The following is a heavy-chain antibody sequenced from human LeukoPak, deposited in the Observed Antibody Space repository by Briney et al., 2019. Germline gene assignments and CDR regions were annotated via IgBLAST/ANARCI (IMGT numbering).Heavy chain of an antibody. Sequence: GESLKISCKGSGYNFTNYWIGWVRQMPGKGLEWMGIIYPDDSDTRYSPSFQGQVTISADKSISSAYLQWSSLKASDTAMYYCARLDSFRRLRYSPPLDYWGQGTLVTVSS. CDR1: GYNFTNYW. V-gene: IGHV5-51*01. J-gene: IGHJ4*02. CDR3: ARLDSFRRLRYSPPLDY. CDR2: IYPDDSDT. D-gene: IGHD3-9*01.